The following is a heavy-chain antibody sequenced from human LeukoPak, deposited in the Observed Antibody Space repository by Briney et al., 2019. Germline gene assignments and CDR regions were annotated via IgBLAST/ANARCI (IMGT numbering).Heavy chain of an antibody. CDR1: GFTFSSYW. Sequence: GGSLRLSXAASGFTFSSYWMHWVRQAPGKGVVWVSRINSDGSSTSYADSVKGRFTISRDNAKNTLYLQMNSLRAEDTAVYYCTRGPNWFDPWGQGTLVTVSS. J-gene: IGHJ5*02. CDR3: TRGPNWFDP. V-gene: IGHV3-74*01. CDR2: INSDGSST.